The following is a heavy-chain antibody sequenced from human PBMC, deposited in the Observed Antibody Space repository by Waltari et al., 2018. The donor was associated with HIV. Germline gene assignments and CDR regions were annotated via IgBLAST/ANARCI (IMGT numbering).Heavy chain of an antibody. CDR1: GFTFSRYW. Sequence: EVQLVESGGGLVQPGGSLRLSCAASGFTFSRYWMSWVRQAPGKGLEWVANIKQDGSEKYYVDSVKGRFTISRDNAKNSLYLQMNSLRAEDTAVYYCARDLLPTYYYDSSGYLAYWGQGTLVTVSS. V-gene: IGHV3-7*01. CDR2: IKQDGSEK. J-gene: IGHJ4*02. D-gene: IGHD3-22*01. CDR3: ARDLLPTYYYDSSGYLAY.